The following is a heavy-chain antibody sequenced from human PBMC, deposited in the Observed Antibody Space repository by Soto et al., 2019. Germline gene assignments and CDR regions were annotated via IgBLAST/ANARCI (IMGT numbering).Heavy chain of an antibody. Sequence: PSETLSLTCAVYGGSFSGYYWSWIRQPPGKGLEWIGEINHSGSTNYNPSLKSRVTISVDTSKNKFSLKPSSVTAADMAVYYFARVFSSIASVSYPRNGYDYWGQGTLVTVSS. CDR2: INHSGST. CDR1: GGSFSGYY. V-gene: IGHV4-34*01. CDR3: ARVFSSIASVSYPRNGYDY. D-gene: IGHD6-6*01. J-gene: IGHJ4*02.